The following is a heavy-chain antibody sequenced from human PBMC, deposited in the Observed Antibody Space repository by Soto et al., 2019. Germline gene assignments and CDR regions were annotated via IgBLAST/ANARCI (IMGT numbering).Heavy chain of an antibody. CDR1: GYTFTSYD. V-gene: IGHV1-8*01. J-gene: IGHJ3*02. Sequence: ASVKVSCKASGYTFTSYDINWVRQATGQGLEWMGWMNPNSGNTGYAQKFQGRVTMTRNTSISTAYMELSSLRSEDTAVYYCARGSIVVVVAATRRVDAFDIWGQGTMVTVS. D-gene: IGHD2-15*01. CDR2: MNPNSGNT. CDR3: ARGSIVVVVAATRRVDAFDI.